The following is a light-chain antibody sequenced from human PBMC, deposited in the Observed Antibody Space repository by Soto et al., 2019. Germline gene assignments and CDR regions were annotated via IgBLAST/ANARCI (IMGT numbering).Light chain of an antibody. CDR3: SSFSSSSTPYV. V-gene: IGLV2-14*01. Sequence: QSGLTPPCSLSVSPGQSITISCTGTSTDVGGYKYVSWYQQHPGTAPKLMIFEVNGRPSGVSDRFSGSKSGNTASLTISGLQPEDEADYYCSSFSSSSTPYVFGTGTKVTVL. CDR1: STDVGGYKY. CDR2: EVN. J-gene: IGLJ1*01.